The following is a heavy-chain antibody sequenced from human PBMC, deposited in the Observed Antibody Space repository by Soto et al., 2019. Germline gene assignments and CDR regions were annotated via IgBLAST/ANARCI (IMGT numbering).Heavy chain of an antibody. CDR3: ASQRSGYSGYDSGWYFDL. J-gene: IGHJ2*01. CDR1: GFTFGDSY. D-gene: IGHD5-12*01. V-gene: IGHV3-11*06. Sequence: GGSLRLSCAGSGFTFGDSYMSWIRQAPGMGLEWLSYISPGSRYPAYADSVKGRFTISRDNAKRSLYLQMNSLRAEDTAVYYCASQRSGYSGYDSGWYFDLWGRGTLVTVSS. CDR2: ISPGSRYP.